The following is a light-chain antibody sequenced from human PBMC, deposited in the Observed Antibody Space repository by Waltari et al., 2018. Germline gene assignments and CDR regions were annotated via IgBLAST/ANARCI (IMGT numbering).Light chain of an antibody. CDR1: QVIGNT. Sequence: DIQMTQPPSSLSASVGHRVTITCRASQVIGNTLGWYQQKPGKAPKRLIYAASSLQSGVPSRFSGSGSGTEFTLTISSLQPEDFATFYCLQYNSYPYTFGQGTKLEI. CDR2: AAS. CDR3: LQYNSYPYT. V-gene: IGKV1-17*01. J-gene: IGKJ2*01.